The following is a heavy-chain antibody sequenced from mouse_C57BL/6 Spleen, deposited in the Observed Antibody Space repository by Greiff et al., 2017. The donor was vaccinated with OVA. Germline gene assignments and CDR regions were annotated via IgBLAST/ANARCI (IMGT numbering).Heavy chain of an antibody. V-gene: IGHV14-3*01. CDR2: IDPANGNT. J-gene: IGHJ4*01. CDR3: ANYYGSSYDYAMDY. CDR1: GFNIKNTY. Sequence: EVKLQESVAELVRPGASVKLSCTASGFNIKNTYMHWVKQRPEQGLEWIGRIDPANGNTKYAPKFQGKATITADTSSNTAYLQLSSLTSEDTAIYYCANYYGSSYDYAMDYWGQGTSVTVSS. D-gene: IGHD1-1*01.